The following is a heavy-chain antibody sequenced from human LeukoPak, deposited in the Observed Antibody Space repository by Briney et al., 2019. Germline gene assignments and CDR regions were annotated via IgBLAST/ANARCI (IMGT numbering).Heavy chain of an antibody. CDR2: VSYDGSNK. V-gene: IGHV3-30-3*01. J-gene: IGHJ4*02. D-gene: IGHD3-22*01. CDR3: ARVVNDYFDY. Sequence: GRSLRLSCAASGFTFSSYAMHWVRQAPGKGLEWVAVVSYDGSNKYYADSVKGRFTISRDNSKNTLYLQMNSLRAEDTAVYYCARVVNDYFDYWGQGTLVTVSS. CDR1: GFTFSSYA.